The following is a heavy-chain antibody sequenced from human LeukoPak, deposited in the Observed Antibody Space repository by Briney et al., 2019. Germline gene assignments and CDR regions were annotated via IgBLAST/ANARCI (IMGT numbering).Heavy chain of an antibody. Sequence: GGPLRLSCAASGFPLSTLWMIWAAQPPGKGLEWLANINPDGRATFYVDSVKGRFIISRDNAKNSLFLQMSSLRDDDTALYYCASSHDSAGNDWGQGTVVTVYS. CDR2: INPDGRAT. V-gene: IGHV3-7*01. CDR3: ASSHDSAGND. D-gene: IGHD2-15*01. CDR1: GFPLSTLW. J-gene: IGHJ1*01.